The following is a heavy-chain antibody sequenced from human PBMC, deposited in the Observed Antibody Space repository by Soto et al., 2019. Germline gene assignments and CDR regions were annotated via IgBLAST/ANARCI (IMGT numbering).Heavy chain of an antibody. CDR1: GFTVSSNY. CDR3: ARDIDYYGSGSYYGY. D-gene: IGHD3-10*01. V-gene: IGHV3-53*01. J-gene: IGHJ4*02. CDR2: IYSGGST. Sequence: QPGGSLRLSCAASGFTVSSNYMSWVRQAPGKGLEWVSVIYSGGSTYYADSVKGRFTISRDNSKNTLYLQMNSLRAEDTAVYYCARDIDYYGSGSYYGYWGQGTLVTVSS.